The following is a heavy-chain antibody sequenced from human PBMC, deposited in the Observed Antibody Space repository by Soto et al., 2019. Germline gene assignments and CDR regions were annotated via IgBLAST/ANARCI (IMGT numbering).Heavy chain of an antibody. CDR3: ARNSLTGYYNYYYSMDV. J-gene: IGHJ6*02. CDR1: GYSFSSYW. V-gene: IGHV5-51*01. D-gene: IGHD3-9*01. Sequence: GESLKISCKSSGYSFSSYWIAWVRLMPGKGLEWMGSIYPDDSDTKYSPSFQGQVTISADKSISAAYLQWSSLKASDTAIYYCARNSLTGYYNYYYSMDVWGQGTTVTVS. CDR2: IYPDDSDT.